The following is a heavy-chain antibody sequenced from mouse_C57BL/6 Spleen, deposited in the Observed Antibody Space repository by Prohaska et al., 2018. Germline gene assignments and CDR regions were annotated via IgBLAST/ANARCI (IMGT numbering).Heavy chain of an antibody. J-gene: IGHJ1*03. Sequence: EVQLLETGGGLVQPGRSRGLSCEGSGFTFSGFWMSWVRQTPGTTLAWIGDINSDGSAINYAQSIKDRFTIFIDNDKSTRYLQRSNVRSEDTAAYFCVRYDGYYWYFDVWGTGTTVTVSS. D-gene: IGHD2-3*01. CDR2: INSDGSAI. CDR1: GFTFSGFW. CDR3: VRYDGYYWYFDV. V-gene: IGHV11-2*01.